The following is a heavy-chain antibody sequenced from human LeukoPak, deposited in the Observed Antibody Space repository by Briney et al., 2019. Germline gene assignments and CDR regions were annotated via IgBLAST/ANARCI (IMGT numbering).Heavy chain of an antibody. J-gene: IGHJ4*02. CDR3: ARDSGGRSRDFDY. Sequence: ASVKVSCKASGYTFTGYYMHWVRQAPGQGLEWMGWINPNSGGTNYAQKFQGRVTMTRATSISTAYMELSGLRSYDTAVYDCARDSGGRSRDFDYWGQGTLVTVSS. CDR2: INPNSGGT. V-gene: IGHV1-2*02. CDR1: GYTFTGYY. D-gene: IGHD1-26*01.